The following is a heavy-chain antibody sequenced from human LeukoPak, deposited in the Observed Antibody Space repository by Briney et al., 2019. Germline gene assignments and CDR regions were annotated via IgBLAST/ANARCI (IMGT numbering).Heavy chain of an antibody. CDR2: IDWDDDK. CDR1: GFSLNTNAMR. J-gene: IGHJ4*02. D-gene: IGHD3-3*01. V-gene: IGHV2-70*04. Sequence: SGPTLVNPTQTLTLTCSFTGFSLNTNAMRVSWIRQPPGKALEWLARIDWDDDKFYSTSLKTRLTISKDTSKNQVVLTLTNVDPVDTATYYCARNDYDFWSGYFSYWGQGILVTVSS. CDR3: ARNDYDFWSGYFSY.